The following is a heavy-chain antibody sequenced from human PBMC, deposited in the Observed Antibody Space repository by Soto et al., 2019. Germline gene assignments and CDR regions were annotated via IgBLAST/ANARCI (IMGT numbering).Heavy chain of an antibody. CDR3: RSGHDSGGDY. D-gene: IGHD5-12*01. CDR2: VKEDGSEK. CDR1: GFTFSSYW. V-gene: IGHV3-7*01. J-gene: IGHJ4*02. Sequence: GGSLRLSCAASGFTFSSYWMAWVRQAPGKGLEWVANVKEDGSEKNYEDSVKGRFTISRDNAKNSLFLQMNSLRAEDTAVYYCRSGHDSGGDYWGQGTLVTVSS.